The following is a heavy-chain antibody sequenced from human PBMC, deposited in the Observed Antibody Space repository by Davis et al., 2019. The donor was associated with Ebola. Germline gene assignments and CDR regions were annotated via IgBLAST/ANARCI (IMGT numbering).Heavy chain of an antibody. CDR3: AREYGIVGASTFDY. Sequence: SVKVSCKASGGTFSSYAISWVRQAPGQGLEWMGGIIPIFGTANSAQKFQGRVTITADESTSTAYMELSSLRSDDTAVYYCAREYGIVGASTFDYWGQGTLVTVSS. V-gene: IGHV1-69*13. CDR1: GGTFSSYA. D-gene: IGHD1-26*01. J-gene: IGHJ4*02. CDR2: IIPIFGTA.